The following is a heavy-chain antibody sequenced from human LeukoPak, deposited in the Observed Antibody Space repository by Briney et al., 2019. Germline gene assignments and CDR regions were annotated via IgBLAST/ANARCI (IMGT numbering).Heavy chain of an antibody. V-gene: IGHV3-48*01. CDR1: GFTFSSYS. D-gene: IGHD3-22*01. CDR3: ARVAQHRYYYDSSAYRYYFDY. Sequence: GGSLRLSCAASGFTFSSYSMNWVRQAPGKGLEWVSYISSSSSTIYYADSVKGRFTISRDNAKNSLYLQMNSLRAEDTAVYYCARVAQHRYYYDSSAYRYYFDYWGQGTLVTVSS. J-gene: IGHJ4*02. CDR2: ISSSSSTI.